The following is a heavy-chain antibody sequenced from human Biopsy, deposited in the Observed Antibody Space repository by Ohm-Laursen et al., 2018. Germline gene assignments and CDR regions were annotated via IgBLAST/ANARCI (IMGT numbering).Heavy chain of an antibody. V-gene: IGHV3-33*08. CDR1: GFTFHTYA. J-gene: IGHJ4*02. Sequence: SLRLSCAASGFTFHTYAMNWVRQAPGKGLEWLAVIWYDGSNKYYGDSVQGRFTISRDNSKNTVYLQMNSLRAEDTAIYYCARDSTINTVTTADYWGQGTLVTVSS. CDR3: ARDSTINTVTTADY. D-gene: IGHD4-11*01. CDR2: IWYDGSNK.